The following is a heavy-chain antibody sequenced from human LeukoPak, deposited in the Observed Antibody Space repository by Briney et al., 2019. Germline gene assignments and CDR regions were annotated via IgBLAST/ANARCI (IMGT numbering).Heavy chain of an antibody. CDR3: AKAMIVVVRNAFNI. Sequence: PGGSLRLSCEASGFTLDDFGMSWVRQAPGKGLEWVSGINLNGGSTTYADFVKGRFTISRGNAKNSLYLQMNSLRAEDTAVYYCAKAMIVVVRNAFNIWGQGTMVTVSS. D-gene: IGHD3-22*01. J-gene: IGHJ3*02. V-gene: IGHV3-20*04. CDR2: INLNGGST. CDR1: GFTLDDFG.